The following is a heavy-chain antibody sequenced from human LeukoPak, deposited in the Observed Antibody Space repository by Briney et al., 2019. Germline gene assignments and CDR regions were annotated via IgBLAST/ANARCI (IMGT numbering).Heavy chain of an antibody. CDR1: GFSLSTSGVG. CDR2: IYWNDDK. J-gene: IGHJ4*02. Sequence: SGPTLVKPTQTLTLTCTFSGFSLSTSGVGVGWIRQPPGKTLEWLALIYWNDDKRYSPSLKSRLTITKDTSKNQVVLTMTNMDPVDTATYYCAHTGILTGYYPNHFDYWGQGTLVTVSS. D-gene: IGHD3-9*01. CDR3: AHTGILTGYYPNHFDY. V-gene: IGHV2-5*01.